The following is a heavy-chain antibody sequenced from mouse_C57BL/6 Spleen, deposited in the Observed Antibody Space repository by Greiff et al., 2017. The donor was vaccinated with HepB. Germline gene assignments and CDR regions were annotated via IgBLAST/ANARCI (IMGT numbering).Heavy chain of an antibody. V-gene: IGHV5-4*01. CDR3: ARRGTMITTRGYAMDY. Sequence: EVQLVESGGGLVKPGGSLKLSCAASGFTFSSYAMSWVRQTPEKRLEWVATISDGGSYTYYPDNVKGRFTISRDNAKNNLYLQMSHLKSEDTAMYYCARRGTMITTRGYAMDYWGQGTSVTVSS. CDR1: GFTFSSYA. CDR2: ISDGGSYT. J-gene: IGHJ4*01. D-gene: IGHD2-4*01.